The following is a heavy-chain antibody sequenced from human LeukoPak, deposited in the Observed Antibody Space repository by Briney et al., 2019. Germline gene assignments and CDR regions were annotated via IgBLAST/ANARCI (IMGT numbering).Heavy chain of an antibody. CDR1: GFTFSSYW. V-gene: IGHV3-74*01. CDR3: ARVPIRYCSGGSGPPQLDY. J-gene: IGHJ4*02. D-gene: IGHD2-15*01. Sequence: PGGSRRLSCAASGFTFSSYWMHWVRQAPGKGLVWVSRINSDGSSTSYADSVKGRFTISRDNAKNTLYLQMNSLRAEDTAVYYCARVPIRYCSGGSGPPQLDYWGQGTLVTVSS. CDR2: INSDGSST.